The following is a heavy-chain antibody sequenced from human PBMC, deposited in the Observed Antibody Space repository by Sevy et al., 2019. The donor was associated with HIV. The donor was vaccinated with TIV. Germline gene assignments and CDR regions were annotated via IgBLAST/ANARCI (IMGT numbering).Heavy chain of an antibody. CDR1: GFTFSTYA. V-gene: IGHV3-30*04. J-gene: IGHJ4*02. CDR2: ISDDGNNK. D-gene: IGHD3-22*01. CDR3: ASHYYDSTGYYFPLEY. Sequence: GGSLRLSCTAFGFTFSTYAMYWVRQAPGKGLEWVAVISDDGNNKDYADSVKARFTISRDNSKNTLYLQMNSLRADDTAVYYCASHYYDSTGYYFPLEYWGQGTRVTVSS.